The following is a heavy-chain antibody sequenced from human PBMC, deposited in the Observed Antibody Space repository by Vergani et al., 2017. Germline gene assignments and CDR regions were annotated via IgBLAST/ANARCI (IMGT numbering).Heavy chain of an antibody. CDR3: ARDRYYLGSGSYPYFYCYGLDV. CDR2: ISSSGSTI. Sequence: QVQLVESGGGLVKPGGSLRLSCAASGFTFSDYYMSWLRQAPGKGLEWVSYISSSGSTIYYADSVKGRFTISRDNAKNSLYLQMNSLRAEGTGVYYCARDRYYLGSGSYPYFYCYGLDVWGQGTAVTVSS. J-gene: IGHJ6*02. CDR1: GFTFSDYY. V-gene: IGHV3-11*04. D-gene: IGHD3-10*01.